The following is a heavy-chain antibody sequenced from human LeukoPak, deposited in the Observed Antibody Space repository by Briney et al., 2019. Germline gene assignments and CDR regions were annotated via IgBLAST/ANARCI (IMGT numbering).Heavy chain of an antibody. CDR2: ISGSGGST. CDR1: GFIFSNYA. J-gene: IGHJ4*02. CDR3: AKVERYFDWLLFPFDY. V-gene: IGHV3-23*01. Sequence: PGGSLRLSCATSGFIFSNYAVNWVRQAPGKGLEWVSIISGSGGSTYYADSVKGRFTISRDNSKNTLYLQMNSLRAEDTAVYYCAKVERYFDWLLFPFDYWGQGTLVTVSS. D-gene: IGHD3-9*01.